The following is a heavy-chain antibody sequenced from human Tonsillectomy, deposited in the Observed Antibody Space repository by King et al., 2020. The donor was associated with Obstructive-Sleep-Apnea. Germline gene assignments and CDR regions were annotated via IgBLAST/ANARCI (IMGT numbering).Heavy chain of an antibody. CDR3: ARTDIVATISLDY. V-gene: IGHV3-21*01. CDR1: GFTFSSYS. D-gene: IGHD5-12*01. Sequence: VQLVEAGGGLVKAGGSLRLSCAASGFTFSSYSMNWGLQAPGKGLEWVSSIRSSSSELYYAESVNGRFTISRDNAKNSLYLQMNSLRAEDTAVYYCARTDIVATISLDYWGQGTLVTVSS. CDR2: IRSSSSEL. J-gene: IGHJ4*02.